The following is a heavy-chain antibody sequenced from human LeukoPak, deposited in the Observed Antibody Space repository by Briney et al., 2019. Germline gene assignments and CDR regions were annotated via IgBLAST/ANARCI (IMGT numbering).Heavy chain of an antibody. D-gene: IGHD4-17*01. V-gene: IGHV3-23*01. CDR2: LSTSGGTT. J-gene: IGHJ3*02. CDR1: GFTFSSFS. CDR3: AKDPNGDYIGTFET. Sequence: GGSLRLSCAASGFTFSSFSMNWVRQAPGKGLEWVSTLSTSGGTTYYADSVQGRFTISRDNSKNMLYLQMNSLRAEDTAVYYCAKDPNGDYIGTFETWGQGTMVTVSS.